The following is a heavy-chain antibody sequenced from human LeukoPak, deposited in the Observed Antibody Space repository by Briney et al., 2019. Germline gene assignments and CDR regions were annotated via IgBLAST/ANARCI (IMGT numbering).Heavy chain of an antibody. CDR2: LRGNGDA. CDR1: GFTFSSYA. V-gene: IGHV3-23*01. CDR3: AKASWVSTADAVW. D-gene: IGHD3-16*01. J-gene: IGHJ4*02. Sequence: SGGSLRLSCVASGFTFSSYAMSWVRETPARGLEWVSSLRGNGDAFYADSVKGRFTLSRDESRNTAYLQLNNLRVEDTAIYYCAKASWVSTADAVWWGQGTVVTVSS.